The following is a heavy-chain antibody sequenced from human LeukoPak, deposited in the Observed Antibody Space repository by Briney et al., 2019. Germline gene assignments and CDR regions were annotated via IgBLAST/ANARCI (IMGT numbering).Heavy chain of an antibody. CDR1: GLIISSYV. CDR3: AKGGMSSSGLGD. V-gene: IGHV3-23*01. J-gene: IGHJ4*02. Sequence: GGSLRLSCAASGLIISSYVMSWVRQAPGKGLEWVSGITSGGSTYYADSVKGRFTISRDNSKNTQYLQMNSLRAEDTAVYYCAKGGMSSSGLGDWGQGTLVTVSS. D-gene: IGHD3-22*01. CDR2: ITSGGST.